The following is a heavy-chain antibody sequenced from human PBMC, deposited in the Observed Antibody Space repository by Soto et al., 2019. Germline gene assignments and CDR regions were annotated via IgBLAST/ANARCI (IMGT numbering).Heavy chain of an antibody. D-gene: IGHD2-21*01. J-gene: IGHJ6*03. CDR3: ARGVAYCGGDCYSGGYYYYYYMDV. CDR1: GYTFTSYD. Sequence: QVQLVQSGAEVKKPGASVKVSCKASGYTFTSYDINWVRQATGQGLEWMGWMNPNSGNTGYAQKFQGRVTMTRNTPISTAYMELSSLRSEDTAVYYCARGVAYCGGDCYSGGYYYYYYMDVWGKGTTVTVSS. CDR2: MNPNSGNT. V-gene: IGHV1-8*01.